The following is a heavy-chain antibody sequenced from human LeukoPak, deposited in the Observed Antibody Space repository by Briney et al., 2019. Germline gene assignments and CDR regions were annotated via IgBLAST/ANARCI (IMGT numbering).Heavy chain of an antibody. D-gene: IGHD5-18*01. V-gene: IGHV3-23*01. CDR2: ISDTGGNT. J-gene: IGHJ4*02. CDR3: ARVTSGLDY. CDR1: GFTFSNYA. Sequence: GGSLRLSCAASGFTFSNYAMYWVRQAPGKGLEWVSAISDTGGNTYYADSVKGRFTISRDNSKSTLYLQMNSLRADDTAVYYCARVTSGLDYWGQGTLVTVSS.